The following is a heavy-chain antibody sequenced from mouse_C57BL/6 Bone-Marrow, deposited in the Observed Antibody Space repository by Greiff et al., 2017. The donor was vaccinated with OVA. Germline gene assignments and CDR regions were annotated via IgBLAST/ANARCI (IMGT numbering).Heavy chain of an antibody. CDR1: GYTFTSYG. Sequence: QVQLKESGAELARPGASVKLSCKASGYTFTSYGISWVKQRPGQGLEWIGEIYPRSGNTYYNEKFKGKATLTADKSSSTAYMELRSLTAEDSAVYFCARELLRTYWGQGTLVTVSA. CDR2: IYPRSGNT. J-gene: IGHJ3*01. V-gene: IGHV1-81*01. CDR3: ARELLRTY. D-gene: IGHD1-1*01.